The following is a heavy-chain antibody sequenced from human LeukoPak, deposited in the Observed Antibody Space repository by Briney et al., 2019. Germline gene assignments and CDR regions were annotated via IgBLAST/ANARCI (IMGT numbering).Heavy chain of an antibody. D-gene: IGHD2-2*03. CDR1: GGSIYSTSYY. V-gene: IGHV4-39*07. CDR2: IYFGGNI. CDR3: ARLLRVGYCSTTSCNWFDP. J-gene: IGHJ5*02. Sequence: SETLSLTCAVSGGSIYSTSYYWGWIRQPPGKELEWIGNIYFGGNIYYNPSLKSRHTISVDTSKNQFSLKLSSVTAADTAVYYCARLLRVGYCSTTSCNWFDPWGQGTLVIVSS.